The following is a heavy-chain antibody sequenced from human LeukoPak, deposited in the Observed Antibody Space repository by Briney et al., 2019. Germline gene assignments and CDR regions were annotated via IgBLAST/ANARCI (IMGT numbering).Heavy chain of an antibody. D-gene: IGHD2-21*02. CDR1: GDTFTSSY. Sequence: GASVKVSCKASGDTFTSSYMHWVRQAPGQGLEWMGIINPSGGSTSYAQKFQGRVTMTRDTSTSTVYMELSSLRSEDAAVYYCARDPGVTLDYWGQGTLVTVSS. CDR3: ARDPGVTLDY. CDR2: INPSGGST. V-gene: IGHV1-46*03. J-gene: IGHJ4*02.